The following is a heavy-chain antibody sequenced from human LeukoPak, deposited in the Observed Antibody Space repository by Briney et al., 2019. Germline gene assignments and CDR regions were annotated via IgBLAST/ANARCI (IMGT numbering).Heavy chain of an antibody. CDR3: ARGINYGLDV. J-gene: IGHJ6*02. V-gene: IGHV1-2*06. CDR1: GYTFTGYY. Sequence: GASVKVSCKASGYTFTGYYMHWVRQAPGQGLEWMGRVNPSSGGPSYAQTFQGRVTMTRDTSISTDYMELSRVRSDDTAVYYCARGINYGLDVWGQGTTVTVSS. D-gene: IGHD3-3*02. CDR2: VNPSSGGP.